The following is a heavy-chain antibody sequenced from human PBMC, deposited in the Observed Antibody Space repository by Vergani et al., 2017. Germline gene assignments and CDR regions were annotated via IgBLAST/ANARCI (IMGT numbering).Heavy chain of an antibody. CDR2: IGLSGSDI. Sequence: EVQLLESGGGLVQPGGSLRLSCAASGFTFSNFAMSWVRQAPGKGLEWVASIGLSGSDIYYADVVKGRFTISRDNSKNTVSVQMNTLRAEDTAIYYCVKGLPLMDCLYHYMDVWGKGTTVTVS. V-gene: IGHV3-23*01. CDR1: GFTFSNFA. J-gene: IGHJ6*03. CDR3: VKGLPLMDCLYHYMDV. D-gene: IGHD2-8*01.